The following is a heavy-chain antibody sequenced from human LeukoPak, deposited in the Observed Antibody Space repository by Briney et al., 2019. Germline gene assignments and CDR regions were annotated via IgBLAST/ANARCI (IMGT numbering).Heavy chain of an antibody. CDR1: GGSISDYY. J-gene: IGHJ4*02. V-gene: IGHV4-4*07. D-gene: IGHD5-18*01. CDR2: IYTSGNT. Sequence: SETLSLTCTVSGGSISDYYWSWIRQPAGRGLEWIGRIYTSGNTNYNPSLKSRVTMSVDTSKNQFSLKLSSVTAADTAVYYCASRPDTAMVRPPGYWGQGTLVTVSS. CDR3: ASRPDTAMVRPPGY.